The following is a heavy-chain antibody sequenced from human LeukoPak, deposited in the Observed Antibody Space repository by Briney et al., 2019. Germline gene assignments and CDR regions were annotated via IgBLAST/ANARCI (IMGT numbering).Heavy chain of an antibody. D-gene: IGHD1-26*01. CDR1: GFTFDDYA. CDR3: ARHGGELLRFDY. Sequence: GGSLRLSCAASGFTFDDYAMHWVRQAPGKGLEWVSGISWNSGSIGYADSVKGRFTISRDNAKNSLYLQMNSLRAEDTAVYYCARHGGELLRFDYWGQGTLVTVSS. J-gene: IGHJ4*02. CDR2: ISWNSGSI. V-gene: IGHV3-9*01.